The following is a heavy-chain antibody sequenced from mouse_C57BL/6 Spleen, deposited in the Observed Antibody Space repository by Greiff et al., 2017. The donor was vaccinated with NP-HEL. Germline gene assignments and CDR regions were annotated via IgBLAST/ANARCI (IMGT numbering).Heavy chain of an antibody. CDR3: ARGDYDGSWFAY. D-gene: IGHD2-4*01. CDR2: ISYDGSN. V-gene: IGHV3-6*01. J-gene: IGHJ3*01. CDR1: GYSITSGYY. Sequence: DVRLQESGPGLVKPSQSLSLTCSVTGYSITSGYYWNWIRQFPGNKLEWMGYISYDGSNNYNPSLKNRISITRDTSKNQLFLKLNSVTTEDTATYYCARGDYDGSWFAYWGQGTLVTVSA.